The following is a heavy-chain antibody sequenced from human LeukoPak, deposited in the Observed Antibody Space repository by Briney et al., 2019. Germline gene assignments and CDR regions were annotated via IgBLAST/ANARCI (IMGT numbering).Heavy chain of an antibody. CDR1: GGSISSGSYY. D-gene: IGHD3-9*01. V-gene: IGHV4-61*01. Sequence: SQTLSLTCTVSGGSISSGSYYWSWIRQPPGKGLEWIGYIYYSGSTNYNPSLKSRVTISVDTSKNQFSLKLSSVTAADTAVYYCARQDYDILTGYYGVIDYWGQGTLVTVSS. CDR3: ARQDYDILTGYYGVIDY. J-gene: IGHJ4*02. CDR2: IYYSGST.